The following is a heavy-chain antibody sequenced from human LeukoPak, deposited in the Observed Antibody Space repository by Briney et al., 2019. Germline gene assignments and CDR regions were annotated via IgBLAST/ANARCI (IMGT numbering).Heavy chain of an antibody. CDR2: IIPIFGTA. D-gene: IGHD2-15*01. CDR3: AREAVVAATPYYFDY. V-gene: IGHV1-69*06. CDR1: GGTFSSYP. Sequence: AAVTVSCQASGGTFSSYPISWVRQAPGQRLEWMGGIIPIFGTANYAQKFQGRVTITADKSTSTAYMELSSLRSEDTAVYYCAREAVVAATPYYFDYWGQGTLVTVSS. J-gene: IGHJ4*02.